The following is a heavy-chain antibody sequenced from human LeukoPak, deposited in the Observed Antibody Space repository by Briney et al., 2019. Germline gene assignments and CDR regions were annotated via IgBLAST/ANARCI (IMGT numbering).Heavy chain of an antibody. D-gene: IGHD5-18*01. CDR2: ISNGGSI. CDR3: ARDFSYGSGFDY. V-gene: IGHV3-64*01. Sequence: GGSLRLSCAASGFSISSYALHWVRQAPGKGLQYVSGISNGGSIDYANSVKGRFTISRDNSKNTLYLQMGSLRPEDMAVYYCARDFSYGSGFDYWGQGILVAVSS. J-gene: IGHJ4*02. CDR1: GFSISSYA.